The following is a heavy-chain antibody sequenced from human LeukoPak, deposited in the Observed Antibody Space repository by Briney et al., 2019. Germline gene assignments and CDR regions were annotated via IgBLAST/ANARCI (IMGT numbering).Heavy chain of an antibody. CDR1: GFTFSSYS. CDR2: ISSSSSTI. J-gene: IGHJ4*02. CDR3: ARDFESDYDILTGYYGVIDY. Sequence: GGSLRLSCAASGFTFSSYSMNWVRQAPGKGLEWVSYISSSSSTIYYADSVKGRFTISRDNAKNSLYLQMNSLRAEDTAVYYCARDFESDYDILTGYYGVIDYWGQGTLVTVSS. D-gene: IGHD3-9*01. V-gene: IGHV3-48*04.